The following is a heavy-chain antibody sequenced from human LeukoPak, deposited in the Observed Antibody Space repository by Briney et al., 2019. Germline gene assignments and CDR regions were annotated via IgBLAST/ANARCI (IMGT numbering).Heavy chain of an antibody. CDR1: GFTFSNYW. CDR2: INRDGSEK. V-gene: IGHV3-7*01. J-gene: IGHJ4*02. D-gene: IGHD3-10*01. CDR3: ARESHNHYPIDY. Sequence: PGGSLRLSCAASGFTFSNYWMSWVRQAPGKGLEWVANINRDGSEKYFVDSVKGRFTITRDNAKSSVFLQLNSLRAEDTAVYYCARESHNHYPIDYWGLGTLVTVSS.